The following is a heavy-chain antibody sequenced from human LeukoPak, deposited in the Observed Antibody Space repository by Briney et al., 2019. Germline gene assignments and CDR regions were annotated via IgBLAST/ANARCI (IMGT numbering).Heavy chain of an antibody. Sequence: GGSLRLSCAASGFAVNTKFMNWVRQAPGKGLEWVSVIYSGGLTYYADSVKGRFSIFRDNSKNTVYLQMNSLRAEDTAVYYCAKRGSSWYYFDYWGQGTLVTVSS. V-gene: IGHV3-53*01. D-gene: IGHD6-13*01. CDR3: AKRGSSWYYFDY. CDR1: GFAVNTKF. J-gene: IGHJ4*02. CDR2: IYSGGLT.